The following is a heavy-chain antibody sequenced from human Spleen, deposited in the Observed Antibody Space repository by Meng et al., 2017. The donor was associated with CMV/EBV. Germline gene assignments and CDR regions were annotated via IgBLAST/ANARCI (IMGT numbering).Heavy chain of an antibody. CDR2: INHSGST. CDR1: GVSFSGFY. CDR3: ARGGSSWYYFDF. D-gene: IGHD6-13*01. Sequence: SETLSLTCDVYGVSFSGFYWNWIRQPPGKGLEWIGEINHSGSTKYNSSLESRVTISVDTSKKQFSLKLYPVTATDTAVYYCARGGSSWYYFDFWGQGKMVTVSS. V-gene: IGHV4-34*01. J-gene: IGHJ4*02.